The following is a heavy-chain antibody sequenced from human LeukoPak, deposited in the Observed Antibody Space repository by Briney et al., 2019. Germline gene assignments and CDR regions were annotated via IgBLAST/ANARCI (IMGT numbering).Heavy chain of an antibody. J-gene: IGHJ3*02. Sequence: SETLSLTCTVSGGSISSGDYYWSWIRQPPGKGLEWIGYIYHSGSTYYNPSLKSRVTISVDRSKNQFSLKLSSVTAADTAVYYCARAYGVDAFDIWGQGTMVTVSS. CDR1: GGSISSGDYY. CDR2: IYHSGST. D-gene: IGHD4-17*01. CDR3: ARAYGVDAFDI. V-gene: IGHV4-30-2*01.